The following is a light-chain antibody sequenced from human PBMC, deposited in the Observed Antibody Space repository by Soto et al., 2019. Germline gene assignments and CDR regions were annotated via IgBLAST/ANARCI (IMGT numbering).Light chain of an antibody. CDR1: QGISSY. Sequence: AIRMTQAPSSFSASTGDRVTITCRASQGISSYLAWYQQKPGKAPKLLIYAASTLQSGVPSRFSGSGSGTDFTLTISCLQSEDFATYYYQQHYSYPRTFGQGTKVEIK. J-gene: IGKJ1*01. V-gene: IGKV1-8*01. CDR2: AAS. CDR3: QQHYSYPRT.